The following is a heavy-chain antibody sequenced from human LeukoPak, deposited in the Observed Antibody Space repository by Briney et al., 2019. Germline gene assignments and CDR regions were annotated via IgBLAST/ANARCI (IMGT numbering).Heavy chain of an antibody. V-gene: IGHV4-59*01. CDR3: ARDRLVVVPAAIDTQYYYYGMDV. J-gene: IGHJ6*02. CDR2: IYYSGST. CDR1: GGSISSYY. D-gene: IGHD2-2*01. Sequence: SETLSLTCTVSGGSISSYYWSWIRQPPGKGLEWIGYIYYSGSTNYNPSLKSRVTISVDTSKNRFSLKLSSVTAADTAVYYCARDRLVVVPAAIDTQYYYYGMDVWGQGTTVTVSS.